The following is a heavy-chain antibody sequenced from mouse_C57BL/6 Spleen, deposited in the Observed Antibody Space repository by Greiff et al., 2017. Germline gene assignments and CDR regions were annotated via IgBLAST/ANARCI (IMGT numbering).Heavy chain of an antibody. CDR2: ISNGGGST. CDR3: ARHAEGYFDY. V-gene: IGHV5-12*01. CDR1: GFTFSDYY. J-gene: IGHJ2*01. Sequence: EVQRVESGGGLVQPGGSLKLSCAASGFTFSDYYMYWVRQTPEKRLEWVAYISNGGGSTYYPDTVKGRFTISRDNAKNTLYLQMSRLKSEDTAMYYCARHAEGYFDYWGQGTTLTVSS.